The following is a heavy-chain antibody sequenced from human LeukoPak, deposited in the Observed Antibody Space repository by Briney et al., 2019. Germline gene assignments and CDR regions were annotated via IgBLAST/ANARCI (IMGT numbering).Heavy chain of an antibody. J-gene: IGHJ6*03. CDR2: IIPIFGTA. V-gene: IGHV1-69*06. CDR1: GGTFSSYA. CDR3: ARGGVAGSSWWGYYYYYMDV. Sequence: SVKVPCKASGGTFSSYAISWVRQAPGQGLEWMGGIIPIFGTANYAQKFQGRVTITADKSTSTAYMELSSLRSEDTAVYYCARGGVAGSSWWGYYYYYMDVWGKGTTVTVSS. D-gene: IGHD6-13*01.